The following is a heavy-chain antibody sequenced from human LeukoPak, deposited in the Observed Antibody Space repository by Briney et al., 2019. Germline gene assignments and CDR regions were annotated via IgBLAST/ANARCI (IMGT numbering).Heavy chain of an antibody. CDR1: GGTFSSYA. V-gene: IGHV1-69*04. D-gene: IGHD1-26*01. CDR3: ARVSRSGSYYYY. Sequence: GASVKVSCKASGGTFSSYAISWVRQAPGQGLEWMGRIIPILGIANYAQKFQGRVTITADKSTSTAYMKLSSLRSEDTAVYYCARVSRSGSYYYYWGQGTLVTVSS. CDR2: IIPILGIA. J-gene: IGHJ4*02.